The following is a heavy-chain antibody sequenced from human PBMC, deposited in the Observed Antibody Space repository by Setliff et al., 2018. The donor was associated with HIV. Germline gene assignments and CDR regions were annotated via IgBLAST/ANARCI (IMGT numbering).Heavy chain of an antibody. D-gene: IGHD3-9*01. CDR1: GGSISTYF. V-gene: IGHV4-4*08. CDR2: IYTSGST. Sequence: SETLSLTCTVSGGSISTYFWTWIRQPPGKGLEWIGYIYTSGSTDYNPSLKSRVTISVDTSKNQFSLKLSSVTAADTAVYYCARGGVLRYFDWAYWGQGTLVTVSS. J-gene: IGHJ4*02. CDR3: ARGGVLRYFDWAY.